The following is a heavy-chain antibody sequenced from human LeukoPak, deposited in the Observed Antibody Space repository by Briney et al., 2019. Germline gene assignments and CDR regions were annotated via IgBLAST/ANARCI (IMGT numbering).Heavy chain of an antibody. CDR3: ARAGVVVPAARWFAFDI. Sequence: SETLSLACTVSGGSISSYYWSWIRQPPGKGLEWIGYIYYSGSTNYNPSLKSRVTISVDTSKNQFSLKLSSVTAADTAVYYCARAGVVVPAARWFAFDIWGQGTMVTVSS. V-gene: IGHV4-59*01. CDR1: GGSISSYY. D-gene: IGHD2-2*01. J-gene: IGHJ3*02. CDR2: IYYSGST.